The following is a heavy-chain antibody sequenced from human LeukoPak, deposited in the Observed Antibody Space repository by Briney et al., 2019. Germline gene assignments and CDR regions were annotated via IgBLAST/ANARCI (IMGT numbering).Heavy chain of an antibody. Sequence: GASVKVSCKASGGTFSSYAISWVRQAPGQGLEWMGWINPNSGGTNYAQKFQGWVTMTRDTSISTAYMELSRLRSDDTAVYYCAREDYGDYVKGYGMDVWGQGTTVTVSS. CDR1: GGTFSSYA. V-gene: IGHV1-2*04. D-gene: IGHD4-17*01. CDR2: INPNSGGT. J-gene: IGHJ6*02. CDR3: AREDYGDYVKGYGMDV.